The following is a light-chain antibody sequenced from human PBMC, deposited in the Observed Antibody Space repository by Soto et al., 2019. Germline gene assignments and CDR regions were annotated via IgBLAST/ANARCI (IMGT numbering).Light chain of an antibody. V-gene: IGKV4-1*01. CDR2: WAS. J-gene: IGKJ1*01. CDR3: KKHNSTPRT. Sequence: DIVMTQSPDSLAVSLGERATINCKSSQSVLYSSNNKNYLAWYQQKPGQPPKLLIYWASTRESGVLDRFSGSGSGTDFTPPSSSLQAEAGAVYYCKKHNSTPRTFGQGTKVEIK. CDR1: QSVLYSSNNKNY.